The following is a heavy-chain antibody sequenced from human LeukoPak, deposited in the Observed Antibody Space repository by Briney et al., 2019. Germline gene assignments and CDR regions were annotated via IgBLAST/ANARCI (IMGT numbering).Heavy chain of an antibody. CDR1: GFTFSSYG. V-gene: IGHV3-30*18. Sequence: PGGSRRLSWAASGFTFSSYGMHGVRQAPGKGLEWVAVIADDAGNKYSADSVKGRFTISRDNSKNTLYLQMNSLRAEDTAVYYCAKDLGLRAYHYYGMDVWGQGTTVTVSS. CDR2: IADDAGNK. D-gene: IGHD3-10*01. CDR3: AKDLGLRAYHYYGMDV. J-gene: IGHJ6*02.